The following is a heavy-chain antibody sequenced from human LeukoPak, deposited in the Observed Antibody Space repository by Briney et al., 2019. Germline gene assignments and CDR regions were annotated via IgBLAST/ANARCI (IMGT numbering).Heavy chain of an antibody. Sequence: ASVKVSCKASGYTFTGYYMHWVRQAPGQGLEWMGWINPNSGGTNYAQKVQGRVTMTTDTSTSTAYMELRSLRSDDTAVYYCARRRATALDYWGQGTLVTVSS. D-gene: IGHD5-18*01. J-gene: IGHJ4*02. CDR3: ARRRATALDY. CDR2: INPNSGGT. V-gene: IGHV1-2*02. CDR1: GYTFTGYY.